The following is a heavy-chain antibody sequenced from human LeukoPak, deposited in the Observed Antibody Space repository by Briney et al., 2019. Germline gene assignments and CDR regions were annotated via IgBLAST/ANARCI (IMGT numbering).Heavy chain of an antibody. V-gene: IGHV3-15*01. Sequence: PGGSLRLSCAASGFTFSNAWRSWVRQAPGKGLEWVGRIKSKTDGGTTDYAAPMKGRFTISRDDSKNTLYLQMNSLKTEDTAVYYCTTRIPVAAPWDYWGQGTLVTVSS. CDR1: GFTFSNAW. CDR2: IKSKTDGGTT. D-gene: IGHD6-19*01. J-gene: IGHJ4*02. CDR3: TTRIPVAAPWDY.